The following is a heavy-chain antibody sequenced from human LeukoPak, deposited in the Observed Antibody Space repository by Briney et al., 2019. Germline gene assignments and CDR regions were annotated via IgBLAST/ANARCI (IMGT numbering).Heavy chain of an antibody. CDR1: GFTFSSYS. V-gene: IGHV3-21*01. CDR2: ISSSSSYI. Sequence: PGRSLRLSCAASGFTFSSYSMNWVRQAPGKGLEWVSSISSSSSYIYYADSVKGRFTISRDNAKNSLYLQMNSLRAEDTAVYYCARDNGYYYDSSGYDYWGQGTLVTVSS. J-gene: IGHJ4*02. CDR3: ARDNGYYYDSSGYDY. D-gene: IGHD3-22*01.